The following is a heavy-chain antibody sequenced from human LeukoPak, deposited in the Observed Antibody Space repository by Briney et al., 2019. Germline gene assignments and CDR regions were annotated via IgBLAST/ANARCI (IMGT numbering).Heavy chain of an antibody. D-gene: IGHD2-2*01. CDR1: GFTFSSYA. V-gene: IGHV3-30*04. CDR3: ARDIVVVPDGMDV. Sequence: GGSLRLSCAASGFTFSSYAMHWVRRAPGKGLEWVAVISYDGSNKYYADSVKGRFTISRDNSKNTLYLQMNSLRAEDTAVYYCARDIVVVPDGMDVWGQGTTVTVSS. J-gene: IGHJ6*02. CDR2: ISYDGSNK.